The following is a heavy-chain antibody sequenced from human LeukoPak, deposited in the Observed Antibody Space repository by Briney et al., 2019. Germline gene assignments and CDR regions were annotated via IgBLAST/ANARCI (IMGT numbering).Heavy chain of an antibody. CDR1: GFTFSSYW. D-gene: IGHD3-10*01. V-gene: IGHV3-7*01. Sequence: GGSLRLSCAASGFTFSSYWMTWVRQAPGKGLEWVANIRQDESEKYYVDSVKGRFTISRDNAKNSLYLQMNSLRAEDTAVYYCARDSGSAYYSGSGTYYYDAFDFWGQGTTVTVSS. J-gene: IGHJ3*01. CDR2: IRQDESEK. CDR3: ARDSGSAYYSGSGTYYYDAFDF.